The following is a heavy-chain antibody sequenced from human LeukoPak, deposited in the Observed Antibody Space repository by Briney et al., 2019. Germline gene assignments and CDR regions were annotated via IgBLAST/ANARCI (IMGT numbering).Heavy chain of an antibody. Sequence: GRSLRLSCAASGFTFDDYAMHWVRQAPGKGLEWVSGISWNSGSIGYADSVKGRFTISRDNAKNSLYLQMNSLRAEDTALYYCAKAIGIAAAGNWVDPWGQGTLVTVSS. J-gene: IGHJ5*02. D-gene: IGHD6-13*01. CDR1: GFTFDDYA. CDR3: AKAIGIAAAGNWVDP. CDR2: ISWNSGSI. V-gene: IGHV3-9*01.